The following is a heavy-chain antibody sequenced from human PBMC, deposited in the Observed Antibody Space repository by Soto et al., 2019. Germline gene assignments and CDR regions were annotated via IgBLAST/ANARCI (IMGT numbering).Heavy chain of an antibody. Sequence: QVQLQESGPGLVKPSATLSLPCTVSGGSISSYYWSWLRPPPGKGLEWIGYIYYSGSTNYNTSLKSRVTISVDTSNNQSSLKLSSVTAADTAVYYGAREEVRGVINNWFDPRGQGTLVTVSS. J-gene: IGHJ5*02. D-gene: IGHD3-10*01. CDR3: AREEVRGVINNWFDP. V-gene: IGHV4-59*01. CDR1: GGSISSYY. CDR2: IYYSGST.